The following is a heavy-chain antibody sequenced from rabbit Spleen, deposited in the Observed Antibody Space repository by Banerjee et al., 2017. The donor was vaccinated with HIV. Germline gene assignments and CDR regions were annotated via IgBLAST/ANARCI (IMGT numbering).Heavy chain of an antibody. Sequence: QEQLEESGGDLVKPEGSLTLTCTASGFSFSSSYRMCWVRQAPGKGLEWIACISTGDGSTYYASWAKGRFTISKTSTTVTLQMTSLTAADTATYFCARTYGDGGYAYANAWGQGTLVTVS. D-gene: IGHD6-1*01. V-gene: IGHV1S45*01. CDR1: GFSFSSSYR. J-gene: IGHJ3*01. CDR3: ARTYGDGGYAYANA. CDR2: ISTGDGST.